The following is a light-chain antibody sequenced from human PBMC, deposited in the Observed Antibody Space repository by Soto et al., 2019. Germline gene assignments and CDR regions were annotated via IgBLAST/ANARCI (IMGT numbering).Light chain of an antibody. CDR2: GAS. J-gene: IGKJ2*01. CDR1: QSVSSSY. V-gene: IGKV3-20*01. Sequence: EIVLTQSPGTLSLSPGERATLSCRASQSVSSSYLAWYQQKPGQAPRLLIYGASSRATGIPDRFSGSGSGTEFTLTISRLEAEDFAVYYCQQYGSSPNTFGQGTKLEIK. CDR3: QQYGSSPNT.